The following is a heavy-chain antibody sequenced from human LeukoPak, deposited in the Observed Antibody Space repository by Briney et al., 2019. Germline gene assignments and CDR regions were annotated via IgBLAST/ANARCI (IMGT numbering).Heavy chain of an antibody. J-gene: IGHJ4*02. CDR3: AKDISEDSSGYYYS. CDR2: INSDGSST. Sequence: GGSLRLSCAASGFTFSSYWMHWVRQAPGKGLVWVSRINSDGSSTSYADSVKGRFTISRDNAKNTLYLQMNSLRAEDTALYYCAKDISEDSSGYYYSWGQGTLVTVSS. CDR1: GFTFSSYW. V-gene: IGHV3-74*01. D-gene: IGHD3-22*01.